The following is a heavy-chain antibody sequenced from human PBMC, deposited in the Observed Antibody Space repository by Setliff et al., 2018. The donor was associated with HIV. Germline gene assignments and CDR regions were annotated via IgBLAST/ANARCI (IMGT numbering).Heavy chain of an antibody. CDR1: GGSIINYL. CDR2: IYSTGRT. J-gene: IGHJ3*01. CDR3: ARLWLRGPPT. Sequence: PSETLSLTCTVSGGSIINYLWHWFRQPPGKGLEWIGYIYSTGRTDYNPSLYSRLTISVDTSRNQFSLKLSSVTAADTAVYYCARLWLRGPPTWGQGTMVTVSS. V-gene: IGHV4-59*12. D-gene: IGHD5-12*01.